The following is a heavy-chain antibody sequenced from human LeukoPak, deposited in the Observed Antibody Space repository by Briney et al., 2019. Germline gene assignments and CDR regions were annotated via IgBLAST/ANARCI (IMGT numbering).Heavy chain of an antibody. Sequence: PGGSLRLSCAASGFRLDDYGMNWVRQAPGKGLEWVSSINWNGRNTAYADSVKGRFTISRDIAKNSLFLQMNSLRVEDTAFYYCARAPKWDLPTIPFDSWGQGTLVTVSS. CDR2: INWNGRNT. J-gene: IGHJ4*02. CDR1: GFRLDDYG. CDR3: ARAPKWDLPTIPFDS. V-gene: IGHV3-20*04. D-gene: IGHD1-26*01.